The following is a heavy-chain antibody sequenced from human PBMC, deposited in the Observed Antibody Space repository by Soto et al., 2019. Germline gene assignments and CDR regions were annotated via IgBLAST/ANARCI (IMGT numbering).Heavy chain of an antibody. D-gene: IGHD4-17*01. CDR1: GGSFSGYY. CDR2: INHSGST. V-gene: IGHV4-34*01. J-gene: IGHJ2*01. Sequence: QVHLQQWGAGLLKPSETLSLTCAVYGGSFSGYYWSWIRQPPGKGLEWIGEINHSGSTNFNPSLKSPVSISVDTSKKQFSLKLSSVTAADTAVYYCAAHLKTTVTAYWYFDLWGRGTLVTVSS. CDR3: AAHLKTTVTAYWYFDL.